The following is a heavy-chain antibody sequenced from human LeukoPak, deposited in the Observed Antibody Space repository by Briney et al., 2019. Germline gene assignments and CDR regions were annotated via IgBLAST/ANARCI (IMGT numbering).Heavy chain of an antibody. J-gene: IGHJ6*03. CDR3: AKRESIVVAVSPDSYYYYMDV. V-gene: IGHV3-15*01. CDR2: IKSKTDGGTT. Sequence: PGGSLRLSCAASGFTFSNAWMSWVRQAPGKGLEWVGRIKSKTDGGTTDYAAPVKGRFTISRDNSKNTLYLQMNSLRAEDTAVYYCAKRESIVVAVSPDSYYYYMDVWGKGTTVTISS. CDR1: GFTFSNAW. D-gene: IGHD6-13*01.